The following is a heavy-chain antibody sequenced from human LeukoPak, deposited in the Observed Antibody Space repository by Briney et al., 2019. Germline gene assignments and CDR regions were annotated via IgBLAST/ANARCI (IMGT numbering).Heavy chain of an antibody. J-gene: IGHJ4*02. CDR1: GGSINNYY. D-gene: IGHD2-2*01. CDR3: ARGYCSSTSCYDVWRPLDY. Sequence: SETLSLTCTVSGGSINNYYWNWIRQPPGQGLEWLGYIYYTGSTNYNPSLKSRVTISVDTSKNQFSLKLSSVTATDTAVYYCARGYCSSTSCYDVWRPLDYWGQGTLVTVSS. V-gene: IGHV4-59*01. CDR2: IYYTGST.